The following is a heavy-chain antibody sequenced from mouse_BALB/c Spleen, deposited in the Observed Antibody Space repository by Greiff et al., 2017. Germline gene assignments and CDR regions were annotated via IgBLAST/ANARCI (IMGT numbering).Heavy chain of an antibody. CDR3: ARSWFFDY. D-gene: IGHD2-2*01. J-gene: IGHJ2*01. Sequence: DVKLQESGPGLVKPSQSLSLTCSVTGYSITSGYYWNWIRQFPGNKLEWMGYISYDGSNNYNPSLKNRISITRDTSKNQFFLKLNSVTTEDTATYYCARSWFFDYWGQGTTLTVSS. V-gene: IGHV3-6*02. CDR2: ISYDGSN. CDR1: GYSITSGYY.